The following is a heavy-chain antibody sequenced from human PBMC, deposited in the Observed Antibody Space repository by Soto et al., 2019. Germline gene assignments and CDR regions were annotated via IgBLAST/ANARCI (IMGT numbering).Heavy chain of an antibody. CDR3: ARVGQGAWYFDL. J-gene: IGHJ2*01. CDR2: SKTDGSII. Sequence: EVQLVESGGGLVQPGGSLRLSCAASGFSFSSYWMHWVSQAPGKGLVWVSRSKTDGSIITYADSVKGRFTISGDNAKNTLYLQMNTLRAEDTAVYYCARVGQGAWYFDLWGRGTLVTVSS. D-gene: IGHD1-26*01. V-gene: IGHV3-74*01. CDR1: GFSFSSYW.